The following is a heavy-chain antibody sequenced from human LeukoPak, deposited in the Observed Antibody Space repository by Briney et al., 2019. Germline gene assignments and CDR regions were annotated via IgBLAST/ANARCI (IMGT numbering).Heavy chain of an antibody. CDR3: ARDPSMGIAAAGSRAEYYFDY. Sequence: GGSLRLSCAASGFTFGSYSMNWVRQAPGKGLEWVSSISSSSSYIYYADSVKGRFTISRDNAKNSLYLQMNSLRAEDTAVYYCARDPSMGIAAAGSRAEYYFDYWGQGTLVTVSS. J-gene: IGHJ4*02. D-gene: IGHD6-13*01. CDR1: GFTFGSYS. CDR2: ISSSSSYI. V-gene: IGHV3-21*01.